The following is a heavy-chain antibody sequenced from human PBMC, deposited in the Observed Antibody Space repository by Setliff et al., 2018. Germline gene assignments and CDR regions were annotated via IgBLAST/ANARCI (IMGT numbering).Heavy chain of an antibody. CDR2: ISHSGNT. V-gene: IGHV4-34*01. Sequence: SETLSLTCAVYGESFSGYFWSWIRQTPEKGLEWIGEISHSGNTNYNPSFKSRVTISIDTSKNQFSLKVNSVTAAGTAVYYCASRTTGPGGWFDFWGQGSLVTVSS. CDR1: GESFSGYF. CDR3: ASRTTGPGGWFDF. D-gene: IGHD1-1*01. J-gene: IGHJ5*01.